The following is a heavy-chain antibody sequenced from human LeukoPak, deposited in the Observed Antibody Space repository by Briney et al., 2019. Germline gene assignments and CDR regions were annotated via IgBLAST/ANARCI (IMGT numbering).Heavy chain of an antibody. Sequence: GASVKVSCKASGYTFTGYYMHWVRQAPGQGLEWMGWISGYSGNANYAQKFQDRVVMTTDRSTSTAYMELRSVRSDDTAVYYCARVPPLTIFGVVKAFDIWGQGTMVTVSS. J-gene: IGHJ3*02. V-gene: IGHV1-18*04. CDR3: ARVPPLTIFGVVKAFDI. CDR1: GYTFTGYY. CDR2: ISGYSGNA. D-gene: IGHD3-3*01.